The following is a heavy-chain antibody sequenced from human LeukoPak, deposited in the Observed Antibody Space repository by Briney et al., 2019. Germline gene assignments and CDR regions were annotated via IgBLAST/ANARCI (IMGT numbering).Heavy chain of an antibody. Sequence: PGGSLILSCAASGFTVSSNYMSWVRQAPGKGLEWVSVIYSGGSTYYADSVKGRFTISKDNSKNTLYLQMNSLRAEDTAVYYCARALVGATAYWGQGTLVTVSS. CDR2: IYSGGST. J-gene: IGHJ4*02. D-gene: IGHD1-26*01. CDR1: GFTVSSNY. CDR3: ARALVGATAY. V-gene: IGHV3-66*01.